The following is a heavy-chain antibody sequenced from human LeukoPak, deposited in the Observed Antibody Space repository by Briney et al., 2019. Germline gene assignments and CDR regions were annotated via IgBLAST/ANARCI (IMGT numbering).Heavy chain of an antibody. CDR1: GYTFTSYD. D-gene: IGHD5-24*01. V-gene: IGHV1-8*01. CDR2: MNPNSGNT. CDR3: ARGGRWLQNNWFDP. Sequence: ASVKVSCKASGYTFTSYDINWVRQATGQGLEWMGWMNPNSGNTGYAQKFQGRVTMTRNTSISTAYMVLSSLRSEDTAVYYCARGGRWLQNNWFDPWGQGTLVTVSS. J-gene: IGHJ5*02.